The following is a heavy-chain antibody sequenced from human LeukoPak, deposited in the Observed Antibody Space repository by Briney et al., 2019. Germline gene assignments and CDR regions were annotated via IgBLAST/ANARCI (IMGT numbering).Heavy chain of an antibody. J-gene: IGHJ4*02. CDR3: VRDLILVWTPGDDFDF. Sequence: GGSLRLSCAASGFAFSAYWMHWVRHAPGKGLEWVSRINEDATTITYADSVKGRFIISKDNSKKSLYLQMNNLRAEDTAVYYCVRDLILVWTPGDDFDFWGQGTLVIVSS. CDR2: INEDATTI. CDR1: GFAFSAYW. V-gene: IGHV3-74*01. D-gene: IGHD3-16*01.